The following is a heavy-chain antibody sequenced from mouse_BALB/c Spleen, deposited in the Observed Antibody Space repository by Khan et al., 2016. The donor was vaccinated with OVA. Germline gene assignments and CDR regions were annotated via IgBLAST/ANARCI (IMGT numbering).Heavy chain of an antibody. V-gene: IGHV1S81*02. Sequence: QVQLQQPGAELVKPGASVKISCKASGYTFTSFYMYLVKQRPGQGLAWTWGINPSNGDTHFYEKFKSNTTLTVDKSSTTAYMQFSSLTSEDSAVYYCARSGYVNPFAYWGQGTLVTVSA. CDR3: ARSGYVNPFAY. D-gene: IGHD3-1*01. CDR2: INPSNGDT. CDR1: GYTFTSFY. J-gene: IGHJ3*01.